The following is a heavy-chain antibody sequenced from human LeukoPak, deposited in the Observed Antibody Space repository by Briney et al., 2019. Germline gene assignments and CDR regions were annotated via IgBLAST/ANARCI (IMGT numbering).Heavy chain of an antibody. D-gene: IGHD5-12*01. J-gene: IGHJ4*01. CDR3: ARGWINLDY. CDR2: IHTSGST. CDR1: GGSISSYY. Sequence: SETLSLTCTVSGGSISSYYWSWIRHPPGKGLELIGRIHTSGSTNYNPSLKSRATMSVDTSKNQFSLNLSSVTAADTAVYYCARGWINLDYWGHGTLVTVSS. V-gene: IGHV4-4*07.